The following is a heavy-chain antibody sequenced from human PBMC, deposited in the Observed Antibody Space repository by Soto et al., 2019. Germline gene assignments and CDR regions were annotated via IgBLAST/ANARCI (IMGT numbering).Heavy chain of an antibody. J-gene: IGHJ2*01. CDR2: ISGGGDRT. Sequence: EVQLLESGGGLVQPGGPLRLSCVGSGFTFINYAMNWVRQTPGKGLEWVSTISGGGDRTFDADTVKGRFTISRDNSKNTVNLQMNSLRADDTAVYYCARKVLGSTSRPDWWYFDLWGRGTLVTVSS. V-gene: IGHV3-23*01. D-gene: IGHD2-2*01. CDR3: ARKVLGSTSRPDWWYFDL. CDR1: GFTFINYA.